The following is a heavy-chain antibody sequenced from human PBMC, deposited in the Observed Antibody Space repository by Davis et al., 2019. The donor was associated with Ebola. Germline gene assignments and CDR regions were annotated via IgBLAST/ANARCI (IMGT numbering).Heavy chain of an antibody. CDR2: IRSKANSYAT. V-gene: IGHV3-73*01. CDR1: GFTFSGSA. Sequence: GESLKISCAASGFTFSGSAMHWVRQASGKGLEWVGRIRSKANSYATAYAASLKGRFTISRDDSKNTAYLQMNSLKTEDTAVYYCTTDGPPDITIFGSGMDVWGQGTTVTVSS. J-gene: IGHJ6*02. CDR3: TTDGPPDITIFGSGMDV. D-gene: IGHD3-3*01.